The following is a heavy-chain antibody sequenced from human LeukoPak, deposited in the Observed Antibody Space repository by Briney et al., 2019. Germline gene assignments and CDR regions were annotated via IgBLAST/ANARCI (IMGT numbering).Heavy chain of an antibody. D-gene: IGHD3-22*01. Sequence: SETLSLTCAVYGGSFSGYYWSWIRQPPGKGLEWIGEINHSGSTNYNPSLKGRVTISVDTSKNQFSLKLSSVTAADTAVYYCARAPLTYYYDSSGYYFDYWGQGTLVTVSS. CDR2: INHSGST. V-gene: IGHV4-34*01. CDR1: GGSFSGYY. CDR3: ARAPLTYYYDSSGYYFDY. J-gene: IGHJ4*02.